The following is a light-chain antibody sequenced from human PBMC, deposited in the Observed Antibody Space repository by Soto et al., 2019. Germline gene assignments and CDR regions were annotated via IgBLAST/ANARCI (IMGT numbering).Light chain of an antibody. CDR3: AARDDSLNGHYV. Sequence: QSVLTQPPSASGTPGQRVTISCSGSSSNIGSNTVNWYQQLPGTAPKLLIYSNNQRPSGVPDRFSGSKSGTSASLAISGLQSEDEADYYCAARDDSLNGHYVFGTGTKVT. CDR2: SNN. J-gene: IGLJ1*01. CDR1: SSNIGSNT. V-gene: IGLV1-44*01.